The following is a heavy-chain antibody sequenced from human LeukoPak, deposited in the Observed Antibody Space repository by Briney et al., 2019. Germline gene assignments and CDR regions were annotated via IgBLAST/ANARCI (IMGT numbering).Heavy chain of an antibody. Sequence: SETLSLTRTVSGGSISSYYWGWIRQPPGKGLEWIGSIYYSGSTYYDPSLKSRVTISVDTSKNQFSLNLSSVTAADTAVYYCARQGVVSWFDPWGQGTLVTVSS. V-gene: IGHV4-39*01. CDR2: IYYSGST. CDR3: ARQGVVSWFDP. D-gene: IGHD3-3*01. CDR1: GGSISSYY. J-gene: IGHJ5*02.